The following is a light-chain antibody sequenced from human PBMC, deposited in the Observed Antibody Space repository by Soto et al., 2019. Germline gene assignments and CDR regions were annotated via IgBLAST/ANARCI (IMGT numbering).Light chain of an antibody. Sequence: IQLTQSQSSLSASVGDRVTITCRASQGITSFLAWYQQRPGEAPKLLIYGASTLQSGVPSRFSGSGSGTDFTLTISSLQPEDFATYYCQQLTSYRFTFGQGTKLQIK. J-gene: IGKJ2*01. CDR3: QQLTSYRFT. CDR1: QGITSF. CDR2: GAS. V-gene: IGKV1-9*01.